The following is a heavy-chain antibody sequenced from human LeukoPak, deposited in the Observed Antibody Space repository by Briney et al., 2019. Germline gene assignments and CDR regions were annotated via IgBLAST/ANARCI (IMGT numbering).Heavy chain of an antibody. J-gene: IGHJ5*02. CDR2: ITPILGIA. V-gene: IGHV1-69*04. CDR3: ARGTQQLAHFFDH. D-gene: IGHD6-13*01. CDR1: GGTFSSYA. Sequence: SVKVSCKASGGTFSSYAVSWVRQAPGQGLEWMGRITPILGIANYAQKFQGRVTITADKSTSTAYMEPSSLRSEDTAVHYCARGTQQLAHFFDHWGQGTLVTVSS.